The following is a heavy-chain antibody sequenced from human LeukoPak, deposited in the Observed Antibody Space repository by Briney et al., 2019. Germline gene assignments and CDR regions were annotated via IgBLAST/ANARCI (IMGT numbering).Heavy chain of an antibody. D-gene: IGHD6-6*01. CDR2: IHTSGST. J-gene: IGHJ4*02. V-gene: IGHV4-4*07. Sequence: SETLSLTCTVPGGSISTYYWSWIRQPAGKGLERIGRIHTSGSTDYNPSLESRVTMSVDTSRNQFSLKLSSVTAADTAVYYCAREGSMTARPFVSIDYWGQGTLVTVSS. CDR3: AREGSMTARPFVSIDY. CDR1: GGSISTYY.